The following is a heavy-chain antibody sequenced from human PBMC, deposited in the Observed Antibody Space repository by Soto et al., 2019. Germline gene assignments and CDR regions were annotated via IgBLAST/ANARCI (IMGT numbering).Heavy chain of an antibody. J-gene: IGHJ4*02. V-gene: IGHV3-23*01. Sequence: EVQLLESGGGSVQPGWSLRLSCAASGFTFRSYAMNWVRRPPAKGLEWVSSISGSGGTAYYADSVKGRFSISRDSLVNTLYLQMNSLRAEDTAVYYCAKGRGQNWNFDYWGQGTLVTVS. CDR3: AKGRGQNWNFDY. D-gene: IGHD1-1*01. CDR1: GFTFRSYA. CDR2: ISGSGGTA.